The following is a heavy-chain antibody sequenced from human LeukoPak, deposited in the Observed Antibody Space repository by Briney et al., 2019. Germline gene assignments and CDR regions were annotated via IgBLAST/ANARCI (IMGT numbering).Heavy chain of an antibody. Sequence: PSETLSLTCTVSGGSFTTYYWSWIRQPAGRGLEWIGHIDSSGTTNYNPSFKSRVTMSTDPSKNQFSLKLSSVTAADTAIYYCAKSNGYGLVDIWGQGTMVTVSS. CDR1: GGSFTTYY. CDR3: AKSNGYGLVDI. V-gene: IGHV4-4*07. D-gene: IGHD3-10*01. J-gene: IGHJ3*02. CDR2: IDSSGTT.